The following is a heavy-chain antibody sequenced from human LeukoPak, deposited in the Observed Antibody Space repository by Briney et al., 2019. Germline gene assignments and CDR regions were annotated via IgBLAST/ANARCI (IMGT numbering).Heavy chain of an antibody. J-gene: IGHJ5*02. CDR2: IYTSGST. CDR3: ARDTGVEMGKGFDP. V-gene: IGHV4-61*02. CDR1: GGSISSGSYY. Sequence: SQTLSLTCTVSGGSISSGSYYWSWIRQPAGKGLEWIGRIYTSGSTNYNPSLKSRVTISVDTSKNQFSLKLSSVTAADTAVYYCARDTGVEMGKGFDPWGQGTLVTVSS. D-gene: IGHD5-24*01.